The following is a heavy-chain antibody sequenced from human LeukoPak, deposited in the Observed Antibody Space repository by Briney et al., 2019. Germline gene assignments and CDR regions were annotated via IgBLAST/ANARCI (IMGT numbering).Heavy chain of an antibody. CDR1: GGSFSGYY. D-gene: IGHD4-17*01. Sequence: SETLSFTCAVYGGSFSGYYWSWIRQPPGKGLEWIGEINHSGSTNYNPSLKSRVTISVDTSKNQFSLKLSSVTAADTAVYYCARGFRVTNFDYWGQGTLVTVSS. J-gene: IGHJ4*02. V-gene: IGHV4-34*01. CDR2: INHSGST. CDR3: ARGFRVTNFDY.